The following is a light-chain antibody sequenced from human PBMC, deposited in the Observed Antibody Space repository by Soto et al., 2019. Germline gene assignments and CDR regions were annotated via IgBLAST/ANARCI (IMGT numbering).Light chain of an antibody. Sequence: SDLAWYQQRTGTAPRLLIYGVSTRAPGIPARFSGSGSGTEFTLTVSSLQSEAFALYHCLQDNNLLLWPFGQVSMV. V-gene: IGKV3-15*01. J-gene: IGKJ1*01. CDR2: GVS. CDR1: SD. CDR3: LQDNNLLLWP.